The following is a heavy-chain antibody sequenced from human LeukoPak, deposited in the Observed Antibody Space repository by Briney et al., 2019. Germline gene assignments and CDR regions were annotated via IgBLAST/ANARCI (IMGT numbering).Heavy chain of an antibody. J-gene: IGHJ4*02. CDR2: ISAYNGNT. V-gene: IGHV1-18*01. CDR3: ARGGSGNYYKPLDY. D-gene: IGHD3-10*01. Sequence: GASVKVSCKASGYTFTSYGISWVRQAPGQGLEWMGWISAYNGNTNYAQKPQGRVTMTTDTSTRTAYMELRSLRSDDTAVYYCARGGSGNYYKPLDYWGQGTLVTVSS. CDR1: GYTFTSYG.